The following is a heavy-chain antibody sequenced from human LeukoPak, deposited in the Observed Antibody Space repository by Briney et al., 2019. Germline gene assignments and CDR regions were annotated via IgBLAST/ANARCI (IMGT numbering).Heavy chain of an antibody. CDR2: IFPIFGKA. CDR3: ARVRGYGYEVGITMIVVVDDAFDI. Sequence: SVQVSCKASGGTFSNYAISWVRQAPGQGLEWMGGIFPIFGKANYAQTIQGRVTTTADKSTRTAYMELSSLRSEDTAVYYCARVRGYGYEVGITMIVVVDDAFDIWGQGTMVTVSS. J-gene: IGHJ3*02. CDR1: GGTFSNYA. D-gene: IGHD3-22*01. V-gene: IGHV1-69*06.